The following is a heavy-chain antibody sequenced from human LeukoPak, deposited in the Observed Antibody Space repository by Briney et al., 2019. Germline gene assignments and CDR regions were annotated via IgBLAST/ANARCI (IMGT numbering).Heavy chain of an antibody. CDR1: GGTFISYA. Sequence: SVKVSCKASGGTFISYAMSWVGQAPGQGGEGMGGIIAMFGTANYAQKFQGRDTNNAEEYTSTAYMELSSLRSEDTAVYYCARAPADYDFWSGRGYYYYCYMDVWGKGTTVTVSS. CDR3: ARAPADYDFWSGRGYYYYCYMDV. CDR2: IIAMFGTA. V-gene: IGHV1-69*01. J-gene: IGHJ6*03. D-gene: IGHD3-3*01.